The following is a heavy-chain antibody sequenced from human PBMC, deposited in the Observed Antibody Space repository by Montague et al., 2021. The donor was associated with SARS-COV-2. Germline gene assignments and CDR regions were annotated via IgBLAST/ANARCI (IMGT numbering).Heavy chain of an antibody. V-gene: IGHV4-59*01. CDR3: ARVLHGSYGKWFDP. CDR2: NT. D-gene: IGHD1-26*01. J-gene: IGHJ5*02. Sequence: NTNYNRSLKNRVTISVDTSKNQFYLKLSSLTAADTAVYYCARVLHGSYGKWFDPWVQGTLFTVSS.